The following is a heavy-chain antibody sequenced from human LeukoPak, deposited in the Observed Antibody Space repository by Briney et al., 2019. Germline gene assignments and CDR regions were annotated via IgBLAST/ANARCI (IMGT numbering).Heavy chain of an antibody. D-gene: IGHD5-18*01. CDR3: ARGQTGYSYVDY. Sequence: SETLSLTCTVSGSSISSGGYYWSWIRQHPGKGLEWIGYIYYSGSTYYNPSLKSRVTISVDTSKNQFSPKLSSVTAADTAVYYCARGQTGYSYVDYWGQGALVTVSS. V-gene: IGHV4-31*03. CDR1: GSSISSGGYY. CDR2: IYYSGST. J-gene: IGHJ4*02.